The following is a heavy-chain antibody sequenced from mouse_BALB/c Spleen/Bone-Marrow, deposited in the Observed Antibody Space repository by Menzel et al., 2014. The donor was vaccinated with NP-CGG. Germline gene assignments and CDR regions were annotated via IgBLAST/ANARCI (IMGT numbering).Heavy chain of an antibody. CDR1: GYTFTDYN. J-gene: IGHJ3*01. D-gene: IGHD2-3*01. CDR2: IYPYNGGT. V-gene: IGHV1S29*02. CDR3: AGGRGYDGYYGLAY. Sequence: EVQLQQSGPELVKPGASVKISCKASGYTFTDYNMHWVKQSHGKSLEWIGYIYPYNGGTGYNQKFKSKATLTVDNSSSTAYMEPRSLTSEDSAVYYCAGGRGYDGYYGLAYWGQGTLVTVSA.